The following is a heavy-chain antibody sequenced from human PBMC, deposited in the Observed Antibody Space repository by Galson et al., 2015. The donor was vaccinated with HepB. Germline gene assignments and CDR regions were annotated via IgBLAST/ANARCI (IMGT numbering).Heavy chain of an antibody. Sequence: ETLSLTCAVYGGSFSGYYWSWIRQPPGKGLEWIGEINHSGSTNYNPSLKSRVTISVDTSKNQFSLKLSSVTAADTAVYYCARGDSLVVVVAARFFDYWGQGTLVTVSS. J-gene: IGHJ4*02. V-gene: IGHV4-34*01. CDR2: INHSGST. D-gene: IGHD2-15*01. CDR1: GGSFSGYY. CDR3: ARGDSLVVVVAARFFDY.